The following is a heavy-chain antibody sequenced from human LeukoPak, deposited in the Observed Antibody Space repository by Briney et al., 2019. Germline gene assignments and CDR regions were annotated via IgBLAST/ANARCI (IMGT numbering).Heavy chain of an antibody. V-gene: IGHV3-21*01. CDR2: ISSSSSYI. D-gene: IGHD1-20*01. Sequence: SGGSLRLSCAASGFTFSSFSMNWVRQAPGKGREWVSSISSSSSYIYYADSVKGRFTISRDNAKNSLYLQMNSLRAEDTAVYYCARARYNWMFFDYWGQGTLVTVSS. J-gene: IGHJ4*02. CDR1: GFTFSSFS. CDR3: ARARYNWMFFDY.